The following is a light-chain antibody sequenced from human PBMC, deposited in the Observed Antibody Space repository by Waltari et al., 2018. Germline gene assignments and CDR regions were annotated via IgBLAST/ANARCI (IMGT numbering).Light chain of an antibody. CDR2: DVS. V-gene: IGLV2-14*03. CDR3: SAYTSSSTRV. CDR1: SSDVGGSNY. Sequence: QSALTQPASVSGSPGQSITISCTGTSSDVGGSNYVSWYQQHPGKVPKLMIYDVSNRPSGVSNRFSGSESGNTASLTIAGLQAEDEADYYCSAYTSSSTRVFGGGTKLTVL. J-gene: IGLJ3*02.